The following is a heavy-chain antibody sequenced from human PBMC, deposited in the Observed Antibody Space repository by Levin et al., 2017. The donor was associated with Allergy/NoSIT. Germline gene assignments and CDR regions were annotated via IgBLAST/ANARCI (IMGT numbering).Heavy chain of an antibody. CDR3: VRKPAGFDY. J-gene: IGHJ4*02. Sequence: PGGSLRLSCAASGFSFSSSAMSWVRQAPGKGLEWVSAISNSDGSTYYADSVRGRFTISRDNSKKTLYLQMNSLRAEDTAVYYCVRKPAGFDYWGQGTLVTVSS. CDR2: ISNSDGST. V-gene: IGHV3-23*01. CDR1: GFSFSSSA. D-gene: IGHD2-2*01.